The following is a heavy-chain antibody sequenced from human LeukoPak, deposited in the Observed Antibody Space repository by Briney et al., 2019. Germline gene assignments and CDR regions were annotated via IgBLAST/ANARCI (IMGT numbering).Heavy chain of an antibody. V-gene: IGHV3-48*01. CDR2: ISGSGSMI. CDR1: GFTFSTYP. CDR3: ARVYYGSGSLDF. J-gene: IGHJ4*02. Sequence: QPGGSLRLSCAASGFTFSTYPMTWVRQAPGKGLEWVSYISGSGSMIYYADSVEGRFTISRDNAKNSLSLQMNSLRADDTAMYYCARVYYGSGSLDFWGKGTLVTVSS. D-gene: IGHD3-10*01.